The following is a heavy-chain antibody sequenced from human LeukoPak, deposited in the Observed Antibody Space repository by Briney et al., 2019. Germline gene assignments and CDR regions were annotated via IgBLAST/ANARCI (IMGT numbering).Heavy chain of an antibody. D-gene: IGHD1-26*01. CDR1: GGSISNRDYY. J-gene: IGHJ4*02. V-gene: IGHV4-39*01. Sequence: SETLSPTCTVSGGSISNRDYYWGWIRQPPGKGLEWIGRIYYSGSTHYNPSLKSRVTISADTSKNQFSLRLSSVTAADTALYYCARTMSSGSYPDYWGQGTLVTVSS. CDR2: IYYSGST. CDR3: ARTMSSGSYPDY.